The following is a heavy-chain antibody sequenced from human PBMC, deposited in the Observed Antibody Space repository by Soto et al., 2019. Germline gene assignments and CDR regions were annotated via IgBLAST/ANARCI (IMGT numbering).Heavy chain of an antibody. Sequence: GGSLRLSCAASGFTFSSYAMCWVRQAPGKGLEWVSAISGSGGSTYYADSVKGRFTISRDNSKNTLYLQMNSLRAEDTAVYYCAKDRIVATFEGYYYYMDVWGKGTTVTVSS. CDR1: GFTFSSYA. V-gene: IGHV3-23*01. J-gene: IGHJ6*03. D-gene: IGHD5-12*01. CDR3: AKDRIVATFEGYYYYMDV. CDR2: ISGSGGST.